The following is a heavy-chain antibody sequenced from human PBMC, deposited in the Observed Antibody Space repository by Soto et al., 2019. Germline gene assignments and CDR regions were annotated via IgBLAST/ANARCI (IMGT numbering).Heavy chain of an antibody. Sequence: EVQLVESGGGLVQPGGSLRLSCAASGFTFSGSWMHWVRQAPGKGLVWVSRINGDGSGTSYADFVKGRFTISRDDAKNQLFPPKEGLKAEENAVYYCARGIFGSGTANDYWGQGTLVTVSS. CDR1: GFTFSGSW. V-gene: IGHV3-74*01. CDR2: INGDGSGT. D-gene: IGHD3-10*01. CDR3: ARGIFGSGTANDY. J-gene: IGHJ4*02.